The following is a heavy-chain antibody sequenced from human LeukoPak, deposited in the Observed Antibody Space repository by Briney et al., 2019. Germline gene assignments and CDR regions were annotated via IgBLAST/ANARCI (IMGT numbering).Heavy chain of an antibody. V-gene: IGHV3-48*03. D-gene: IGHD6-6*01. CDR2: ISSGASTI. CDR1: GFTFRSYE. CDR3: ARENEYNNSSFDY. J-gene: IGHJ4*02. Sequence: GGSLRLSCEVPGFTFRSYEMNCVRQAPGKGREWVSYISSGASTIYYADSVEGRFTISRDNAKNSLYLQMNSLRAEDTAVYYCARENEYNNSSFDYWGQGTLVTVSS.